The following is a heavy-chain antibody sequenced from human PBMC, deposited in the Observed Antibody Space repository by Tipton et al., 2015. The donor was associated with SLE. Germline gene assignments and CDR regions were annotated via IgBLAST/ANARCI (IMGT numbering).Heavy chain of an antibody. CDR2: IYYSGST. CDR1: GGSISSYY. V-gene: IGHV4-59*01. Sequence: TLSLTCTVSGGSISSYYWSWIRQPPGKGLEWIGYIYYSGSTNYNPSLKSRVTISVNTSKNQFSLKLSSVTAADTAVYYCARGFWNGFYIGYFDSWGQGAPVTVSS. J-gene: IGHJ4*02. CDR3: ARGFWNGFYIGYFDS. D-gene: IGHD3-3*01.